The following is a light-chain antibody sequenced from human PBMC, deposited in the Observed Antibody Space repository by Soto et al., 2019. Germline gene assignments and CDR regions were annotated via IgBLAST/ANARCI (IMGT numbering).Light chain of an antibody. J-gene: IGKJ5*01. Sequence: EIVLTQSPATLSLSPGERATLSCRASQSVSIYLAWYQQKPGQAPRLLIYDSSNRATGIPARFSARGSGTDFTLIISSLEPEDSAVYSCQHRSNWPPITFGQGTRLEIK. CDR3: QHRSNWPPIT. V-gene: IGKV3-11*01. CDR2: DSS. CDR1: QSVSIY.